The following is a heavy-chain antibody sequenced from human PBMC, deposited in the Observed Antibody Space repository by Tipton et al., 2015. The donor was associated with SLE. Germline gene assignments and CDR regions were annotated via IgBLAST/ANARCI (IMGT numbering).Heavy chain of an antibody. CDR2: IYHSGST. CDR3: ARGSRDSGYPDY. J-gene: IGHJ4*02. CDR1: GGSISSGGYS. Sequence: TLSLTCAVSGGSISSGGYSWSWIRQPPGKGLEWIGYIYHSGSTYYNPSLKSRVTISLDTSKNQFSLKLNSVTAADTAVYYCARGSRDSGYPDYWGQGTLVTVSS. V-gene: IGHV4-30-2*01. D-gene: IGHD5-12*01.